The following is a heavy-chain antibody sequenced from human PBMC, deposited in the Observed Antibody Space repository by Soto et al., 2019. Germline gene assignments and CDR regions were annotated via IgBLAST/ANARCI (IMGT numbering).Heavy chain of an antibody. V-gene: IGHV4-34*01. J-gene: IGHJ5*02. Sequence: QVQLQQWGAGLLKPSETLSLTCAVYGGSFSGYYWSWIRQPPGKGLEWIGEINHSGSTNYNPSLKSRVTISAVTSKNQCSLKLSSVTAADTAVYYCASTPLLWFGGGFDPWGKGTLVTVSS. CDR2: INHSGST. CDR1: GGSFSGYY. CDR3: ASTPLLWFGGGFDP. D-gene: IGHD3-10*01.